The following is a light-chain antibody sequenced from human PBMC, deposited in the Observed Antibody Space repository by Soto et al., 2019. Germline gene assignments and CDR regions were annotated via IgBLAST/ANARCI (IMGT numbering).Light chain of an antibody. Sequence: QSALTQPASVSGSPGQSITISCTGTNGDVGSYDLVSWYQRYPGEAPKLIIYEVNKRPSGISNRFSGSKSGNTASLTISGLQAEDEAEYDCCSYAGSNSLIFGGVTKLTVL. J-gene: IGLJ2*01. CDR3: CSYAGSNSLI. CDR2: EVN. V-gene: IGLV2-23*02. CDR1: NGDVGSYDL.